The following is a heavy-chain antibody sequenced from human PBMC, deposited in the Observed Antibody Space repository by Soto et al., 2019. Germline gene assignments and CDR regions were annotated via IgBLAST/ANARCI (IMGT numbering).Heavy chain of an antibody. D-gene: IGHD2-15*01. CDR1: RFTFSSYS. J-gene: IGHJ6*03. V-gene: IGHV3-48*01. CDR2: ISGSSSAI. CDR3: ARSSCSGGSCYPYYYYYYMGV. Sequence: GGSLRLSCAASRFTFSSYSMSWVRQAPGKGLEWISYISGSSSAIYYADSVKGRFTISRDNAKNSLYLQMNSLRAEDTAVYYCARSSCSGGSCYPYYYYYYMGVWGKGTTVTVSS.